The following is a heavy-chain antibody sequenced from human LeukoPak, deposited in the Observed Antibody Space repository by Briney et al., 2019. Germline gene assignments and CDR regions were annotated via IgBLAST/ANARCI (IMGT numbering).Heavy chain of an antibody. V-gene: IGHV3-48*03. CDR1: GFTFSGYE. CDR2: ICGRGKTI. J-gene: IGHJ4*02. D-gene: IGHD1-1*01. CDR3: AKDWGTTGTTGWMFDY. Sequence: GGSLRLSCAASGFTFSGYEMNWVRQAPGKGLERISYICGRGKTIYYADSVKGRFTISRDDAKNFLYLQMNSLRAEDTAVYYCAKDWGTTGTTGWMFDYWGQGTPVTVSS.